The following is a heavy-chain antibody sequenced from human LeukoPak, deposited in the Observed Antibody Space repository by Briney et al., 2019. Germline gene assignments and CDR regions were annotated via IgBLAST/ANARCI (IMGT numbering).Heavy chain of an antibody. J-gene: IGHJ3*02. CDR2: INHSGST. CDR3: ARATYYYDSSGYAFDI. CDR1: GGSFSGYY. V-gene: IGHV4-34*01. Sequence: SETLSLTCAVCGGSFSGYYWSWIRQPPGKGLEWIGEINHSGSTNYNPSLKSRVTISVDTSKNQFSLKLSSVTAADTAVYYCARATYYYDSSGYAFDIWGQGTMVTVSS. D-gene: IGHD3-22*01.